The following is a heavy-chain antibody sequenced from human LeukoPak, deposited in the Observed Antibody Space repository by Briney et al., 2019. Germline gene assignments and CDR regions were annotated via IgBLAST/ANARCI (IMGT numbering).Heavy chain of an antibody. J-gene: IGHJ6*02. CDR1: GFTFSNYA. CDR3: AVWFGTYYYYGMDV. CDR2: ISGSGGDT. Sequence: QPEGSLRLSCAASGFTFSNYAMSWVRQAPGKGLECVSVISGSGGDTYYADSVKGRFTISRDNSKNTLYLQMNSLRAEDTAVYYCAVWFGTYYYYGMDVWGQGTTVTVSS. D-gene: IGHD3-10*01. V-gene: IGHV3-23*01.